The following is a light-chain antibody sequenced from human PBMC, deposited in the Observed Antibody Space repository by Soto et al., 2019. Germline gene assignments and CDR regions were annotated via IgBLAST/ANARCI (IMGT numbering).Light chain of an antibody. CDR1: RSNIGNNA. CDR2: NNN. J-gene: IGLJ3*02. CDR3: ATWDDSLNARGV. Sequence: QSVLTQTPSASGTPGQTVTISCSGSRSNIGNNAVSWYQQFPGTAPKLLIYNNNQRPSWVPDRFSGSKSGTSASLAISGLQSEEEADDYCATWDDSLNARGVFGGGTKVTVL. V-gene: IGLV1-44*01.